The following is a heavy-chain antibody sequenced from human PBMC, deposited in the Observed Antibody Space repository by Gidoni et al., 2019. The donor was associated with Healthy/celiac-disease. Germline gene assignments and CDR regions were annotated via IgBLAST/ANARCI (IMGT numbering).Heavy chain of an antibody. Sequence: QVPLLESGPGLVNPSQTLSLTRTVSGGSIRSGGYYWNWIRQHPGKGLEWIGYIYDSGSTNYNPSLKGRVTISVDTSKNQFSLNLTSMTAADTALYYCARSSSRGIPFDYWGQGTLVTVSS. CDR1: GGSIRSGGYY. V-gene: IGHV4-31*03. J-gene: IGHJ4*02. D-gene: IGHD6-13*01. CDR3: ARSSSRGIPFDY. CDR2: IYDSGST.